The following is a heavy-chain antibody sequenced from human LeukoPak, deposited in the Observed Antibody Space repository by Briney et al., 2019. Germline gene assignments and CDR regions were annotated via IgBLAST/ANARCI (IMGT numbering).Heavy chain of an antibody. CDR3: ARVINGSFDY. J-gene: IGHJ4*02. CDR1: GFTFSSHW. Sequence: GGSLRLSCAASGFTFSSHWMTWVRQAPGKGLEWVANIKKDGSEKYYVDSVKGRFTISRDDAKNSVYLQMNSLRAEDTAVYYCARVINGSFDYWGQGTLVTVSS. CDR2: IKKDGSEK. D-gene: IGHD3-10*01. V-gene: IGHV3-7*01.